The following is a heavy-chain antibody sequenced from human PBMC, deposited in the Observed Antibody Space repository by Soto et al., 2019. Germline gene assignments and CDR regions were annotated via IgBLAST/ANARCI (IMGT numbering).Heavy chain of an antibody. J-gene: IGHJ4*02. CDR3: ARHPPYGPLDY. V-gene: IGHV4-39*01. D-gene: IGHD4-17*01. CDR2: IYYSGST. Sequence: SEILSLTCAVYGGFISSSSYQWDWIRQPPGKGLEWIGNIYYSGSTYYNPSLKSRVTISGDTSKNQFSLRLTSVTAADTAVYYCARHPPYGPLDYWGQGTLVTVSS. CDR1: GGFISSSSYQ.